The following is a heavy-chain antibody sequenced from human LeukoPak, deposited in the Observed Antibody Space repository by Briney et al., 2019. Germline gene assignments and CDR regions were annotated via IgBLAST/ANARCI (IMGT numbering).Heavy chain of an antibody. CDR1: GGSISSSTYF. V-gene: IGHV4-39*01. Sequence: SETLFLTCAVSGGSISSSTYFWGWIRQPPGKGLECIGSIYYSGTTYYNPSLKSRVTISVDTSNNQFSLKLSSVTAADTAVYYCARRRYPGYSSGLFDYWGQGTLVTVSS. CDR2: IYYSGTT. CDR3: ARRRYPGYSSGLFDY. D-gene: IGHD6-19*01. J-gene: IGHJ4*02.